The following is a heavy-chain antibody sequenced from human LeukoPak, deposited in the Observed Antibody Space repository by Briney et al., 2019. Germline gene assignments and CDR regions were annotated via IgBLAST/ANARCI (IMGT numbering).Heavy chain of an antibody. J-gene: IGHJ3*02. CDR1: GFTFSSYA. V-gene: IGHV3-30*04. D-gene: IGHD3-9*01. Sequence: PGRSLRLSCAASGFTFSSYAMHWVRQAPGKRLEWVAVISYDGSNKYHADSVKGRFTISRDNSKNTLYLQMNSLRAEDTAVYYCARVRGVLRYFDWSDAFDIWGQGTMVTVSS. CDR2: ISYDGSNK. CDR3: ARVRGVLRYFDWSDAFDI.